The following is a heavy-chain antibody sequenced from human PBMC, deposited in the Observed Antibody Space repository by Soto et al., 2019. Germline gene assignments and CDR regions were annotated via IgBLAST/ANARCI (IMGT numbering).Heavy chain of an antibody. Sequence: SVKVSCKASGGTFSSYAISWVRQAPGQGLEWMGGIIPIFGTANYAQKYQGRVTITADESTSTAYMELSSLRSGDRAFFYCGRALWLGDFPNWFAPGGQGTLVTVSS. J-gene: IGHJ5*02. V-gene: IGHV1-69*13. D-gene: IGHD3-10*01. CDR3: GRALWLGDFPNWFAP. CDR1: GGTFSSYA. CDR2: IIPIFGTA.